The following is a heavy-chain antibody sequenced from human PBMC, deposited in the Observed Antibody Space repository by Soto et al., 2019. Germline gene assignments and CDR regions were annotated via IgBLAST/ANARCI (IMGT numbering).Heavy chain of an antibody. Sequence: AASVKVSCKASGYTFTSYAMHWVRQAPGQRLEWMGWINAGNGNTKYSQKFQGRVTITRDTSASTAYMELSSLRSEDTAVYYCAREMGPAVAGIHLYYYYGMDVWGQATTVTVSS. CDR1: GYTFTSYA. J-gene: IGHJ6*02. CDR2: INAGNGNT. V-gene: IGHV1-3*01. D-gene: IGHD2-2*01. CDR3: AREMGPAVAGIHLYYYYGMDV.